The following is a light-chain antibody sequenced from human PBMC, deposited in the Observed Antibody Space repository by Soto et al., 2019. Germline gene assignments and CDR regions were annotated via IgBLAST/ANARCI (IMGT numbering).Light chain of an antibody. Sequence: EVVLTQSPATLSVSPGERATLSCRARQSVSIKLAWYQHNPAQAPRLLIDGAYTRVTGTPARFSGSGSGTEFTLIISSLQSEDSAVYYCQQYNSWLWTCGQGTKVDI. J-gene: IGKJ1*01. CDR2: GAY. CDR3: QQYNSWLWT. CDR1: QSVSIK. V-gene: IGKV3-15*01.